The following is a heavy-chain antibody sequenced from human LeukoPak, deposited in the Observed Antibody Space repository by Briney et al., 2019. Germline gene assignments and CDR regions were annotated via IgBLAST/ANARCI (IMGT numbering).Heavy chain of an antibody. CDR3: ARIPDCSGGSCYSPSIDY. CDR1: GLTFSSYE. J-gene: IGHJ4*02. D-gene: IGHD2-15*01. CDR2: ISSSGSTI. V-gene: IGHV3-48*03. Sequence: PGGSLRLSCAASGLTFSSYEMNWVRQAPGKGLEWVSYISSSGSTIYYADSVKGRFTISRDNAKNSLYLQMNSLRAEDTAVYYCARIPDCSGGSCYSPSIDYWGQGTLVTVSS.